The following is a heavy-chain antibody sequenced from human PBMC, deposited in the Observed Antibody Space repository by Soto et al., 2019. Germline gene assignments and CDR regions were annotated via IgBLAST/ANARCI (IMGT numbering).Heavy chain of an antibody. J-gene: IGHJ4*02. CDR2: ISGSGGST. D-gene: IGHD3-10*01. V-gene: IGHV3-23*01. CDR3: AKARADYYGSGSPIDY. CDR1: GFTFSSYA. Sequence: EVQLLESGGGLVQPGGSLRLSCAASGFTFSSYATSWVRQAPGKGLEWVSAISGSGGSTYYADSVKGRFTISRDNSKNTLYLQMNSLRAEDTAVYYCAKARADYYGSGSPIDYWGQGTLVTVSS.